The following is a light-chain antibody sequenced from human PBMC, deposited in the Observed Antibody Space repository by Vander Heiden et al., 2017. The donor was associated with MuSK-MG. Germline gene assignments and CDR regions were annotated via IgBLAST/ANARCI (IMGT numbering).Light chain of an antibody. Sequence: DIQMTHSPSSLSASVGDRVTITCRAGQSISTYLNWYQQKPGKAPKLLIYAASSLQSGVPSRFSGSGSGTDFTLTISSLQPEDFATYYCQQSYSTRFTFGPGTRVDIK. V-gene: IGKV1-39*01. CDR1: QSISTY. CDR2: AAS. CDR3: QQSYSTRFT. J-gene: IGKJ3*01.